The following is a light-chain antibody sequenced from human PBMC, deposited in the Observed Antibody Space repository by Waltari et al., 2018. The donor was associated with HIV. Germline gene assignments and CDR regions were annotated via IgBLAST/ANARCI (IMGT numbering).Light chain of an antibody. V-gene: IGLV4-69*01. J-gene: IGLJ1*01. CDR1: SGHSSYA. CDR3: QTWGSGIQV. Sequence: QLVLTQSPSASASLGASVKLTCTLSSGHSSYAIAWHQQQPAKGPRYLMKLNNDGSHTKGDGIPNRFSCSSSGAERYLTISSLQSEDEADYYCQTWGSGIQVFGSGTKVTVL. CDR2: LNNDGSH.